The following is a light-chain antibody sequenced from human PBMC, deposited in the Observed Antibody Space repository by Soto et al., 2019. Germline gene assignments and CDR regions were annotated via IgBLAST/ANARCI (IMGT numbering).Light chain of an antibody. J-gene: IGKJ4*01. CDR3: QQRSNWPLLT. V-gene: IGKV3-11*01. CDR2: DAS. Sequence: IVFRQYSATLYFSPWERAILSCRASQSVSSYLAWYQQKPGQAPRLLIYDASNRATGIPARFSGSGSGTDFTLTISSLEPEDFAVYYCQQRSNWPLLTFGGGTKV. CDR1: QSVSSY.